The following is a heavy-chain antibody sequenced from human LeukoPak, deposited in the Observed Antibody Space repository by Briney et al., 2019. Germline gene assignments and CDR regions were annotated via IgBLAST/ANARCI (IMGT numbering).Heavy chain of an antibody. D-gene: IGHD6-13*01. CDR1: GFTFSSFA. J-gene: IGHJ4*02. CDR3: ARDRVAAADLDY. CDR2: ISYEGSNN. V-gene: IGHV3-30*04. Sequence: PGGSLRLSCAASGFTFSSFAMHWVRQAPGKGLEWVAVISYEGSNNYYADSVKGRFTVSRDNSKNTLYLQMDSLRTEDTAVYYCARDRVAAADLDYWGQGTPVTVSS.